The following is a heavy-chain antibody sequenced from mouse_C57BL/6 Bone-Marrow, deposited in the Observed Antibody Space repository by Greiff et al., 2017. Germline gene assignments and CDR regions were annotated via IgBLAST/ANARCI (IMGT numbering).Heavy chain of an antibody. D-gene: IGHD3-1*01. CDR2: INPNNGGT. J-gene: IGHJ1*03. Sequence: EVQLQQSGPELVKPGASVKISCKASGYTFTDYYMNWVKQSHGKSLEWIGDINPNNGGTSYNQKFKGKATLTVDKSSSTAYMELRSLTSEDSAVYYCAREAQLGLRDWYFDVWGTGTTVTVSS. CDR3: AREAQLGLRDWYFDV. V-gene: IGHV1-26*01. CDR1: GYTFTDYY.